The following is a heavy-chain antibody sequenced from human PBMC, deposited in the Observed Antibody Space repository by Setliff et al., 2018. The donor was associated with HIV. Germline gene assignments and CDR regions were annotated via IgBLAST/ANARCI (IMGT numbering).Heavy chain of an antibody. V-gene: IGHV1-18*01. CDR2: ISVYNGNT. CDR3: ARDMVGGWLRPMPDF. CDR1: GYSFSSYG. Sequence: ASVKVSCKASGYSFSSYGVSWVRQAPGQGLEWMGWISVYNGNTNYAQKLQNRVTMTTDTSTSTAYMELRSLRSDDTAVYYCARDMVGGWLRPMPDFWGQGALVTVSS. J-gene: IGHJ4*02. D-gene: IGHD2-2*01.